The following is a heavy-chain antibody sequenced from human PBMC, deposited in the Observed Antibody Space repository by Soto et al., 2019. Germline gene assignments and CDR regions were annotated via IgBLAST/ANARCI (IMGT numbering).Heavy chain of an antibody. CDR3: ARDRGDSSGRFDY. CDR2: IYYSGST. V-gene: IGHV4-30-4*01. CDR1: GGSISSGDYY. D-gene: IGHD3-22*01. Sequence: SETLSLTCTVSGGSISSGDYYWSWIRQPPGKGLEWIGYIYYSGSTYYNPSLKSRVTISVDTSKNQFSLKLSSVTAADTAVYYCARDRGDSSGRFDYCGQGTLVTVSS. J-gene: IGHJ4*02.